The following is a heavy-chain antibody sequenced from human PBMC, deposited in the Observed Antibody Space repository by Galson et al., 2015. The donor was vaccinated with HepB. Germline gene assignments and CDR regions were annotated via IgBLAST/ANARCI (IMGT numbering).Heavy chain of an antibody. D-gene: IGHD3-3*01. Sequence: PALVKPTQTLTRTCTFSGFSLSTSGVGVGWIRQPPGRALEWLALIYWDDDKRYSPSLKSRLTITKETSKNQVVLTMTNMDPVDTATYYCAHAYYDFWSGYDFDYWGQGTLVTVSS. CDR3: AHAYYDFWSGYDFDY. CDR1: GFSLSTSGVG. CDR2: IYWDDDK. V-gene: IGHV2-5*02. J-gene: IGHJ4*02.